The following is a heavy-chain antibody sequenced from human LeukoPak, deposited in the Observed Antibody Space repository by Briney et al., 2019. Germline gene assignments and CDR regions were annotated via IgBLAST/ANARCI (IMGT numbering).Heavy chain of an antibody. CDR3: ARIQLWSKHLDY. D-gene: IGHD5-18*01. CDR1: GFTFSSYA. J-gene: IGHJ4*02. Sequence: PGGSLRLSCAASGFTFSSYAMSWIRQPPGKGLEWIGSIYYSGSTYYNPSLKSRVTISVDTSKNQFSLKLSSVTAADTAVYYCARIQLWSKHLDYWGQGTLVTVSS. V-gene: IGHV4-39*01. CDR2: IYYSGST.